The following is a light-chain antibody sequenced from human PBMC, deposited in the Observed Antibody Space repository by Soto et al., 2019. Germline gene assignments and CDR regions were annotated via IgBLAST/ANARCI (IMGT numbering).Light chain of an antibody. CDR3: SSYTSATTYV. J-gene: IGLJ1*01. CDR2: DVS. CDR1: SSDVGAYNY. Sequence: QCVLTQPASVSGSPGQSITIYCTGTSSDVGAYNYDSWYQQYPGEAPKVIIYDVSHRPAGVSNRFSGSKSGNTASLTISGLQTRDEADYYCSSYTSATTYVFGTGTKVTVL. V-gene: IGLV2-14*01.